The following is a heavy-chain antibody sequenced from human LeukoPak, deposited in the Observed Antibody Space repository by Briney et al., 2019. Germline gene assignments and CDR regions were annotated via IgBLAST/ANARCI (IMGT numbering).Heavy chain of an antibody. Sequence: SETLSLTCTVSGGSISSSSYHWGWIRQPPGKGLEWIGSLFYGGSTYYNPSLKSRVTMSVDTSKNQFSLKLSSVTAADTAVYYCARSVSGSYGAFDIWGQGTMVTVSS. CDR3: ARSVSGSYGAFDI. D-gene: IGHD1-26*01. CDR1: GGSISSSSYH. J-gene: IGHJ3*02. CDR2: LFYGGST. V-gene: IGHV4-39*07.